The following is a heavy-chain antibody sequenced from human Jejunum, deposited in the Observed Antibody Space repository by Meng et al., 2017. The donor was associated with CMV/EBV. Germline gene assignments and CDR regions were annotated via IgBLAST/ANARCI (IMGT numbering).Heavy chain of an antibody. CDR1: FRNSW. J-gene: IGHJ6*02. V-gene: IGHV3-7*01. D-gene: IGHD5-18*01. CDR3: ARDLYKYGTIGLSAMDV. Sequence: FRNSWMSWARQTPGKGLEWVASIKPDGSEKYYVASVKGRFTISRDNAKISLYLQMNSLRGEDTAVYYCARDLYKYGTIGLSAMDVWGPGTTVTVSS. CDR2: IKPDGSEK.